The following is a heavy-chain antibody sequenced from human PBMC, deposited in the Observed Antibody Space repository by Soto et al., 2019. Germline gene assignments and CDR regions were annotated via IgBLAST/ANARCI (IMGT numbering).Heavy chain of an antibody. CDR1: GGSISPYY. Sequence: QVQLRESGPGLVKPSETLFLTCTVSGGSISPYYWSWIRQSPGKGLEWIGYIHYSGSTNYNPSLKSRVTISVDTSKKQFSLKLRFVTAADTAVYYCARLQAVAGTGDWFDPWGQGTLVTVST. CDR2: IHYSGST. J-gene: IGHJ5*02. CDR3: ARLQAVAGTGDWFDP. V-gene: IGHV4-59*08. D-gene: IGHD6-19*01.